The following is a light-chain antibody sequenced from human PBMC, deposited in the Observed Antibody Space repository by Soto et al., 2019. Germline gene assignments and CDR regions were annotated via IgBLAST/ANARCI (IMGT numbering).Light chain of an antibody. CDR1: QSVTGSY. J-gene: IGKJ1*01. V-gene: IGKV3-20*01. Sequence: ENVLTQSPGTLSLSPGERATLSCRASQSVTGSYLAWYQKKPGQAPRLLIYGASIRATGIPDRFSGSGSGTDFTLTISRLEPEDFAVYYCQRSVSSTWTFGQGTNVENK. CDR2: GAS. CDR3: QRSVSSTWT.